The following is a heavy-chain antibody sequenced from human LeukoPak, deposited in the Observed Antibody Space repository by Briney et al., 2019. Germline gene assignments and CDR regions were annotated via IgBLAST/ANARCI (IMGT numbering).Heavy chain of an antibody. V-gene: IGHV4-39*07. J-gene: IGHJ4*02. CDR3: ATDRGGSRPYFDY. Sequence: SETLSLTCTVSGGSISSRSYYWGWIRQPPGKGLEWIGSIYYSGSTYYNPSLKSRVTISVDTSKNQFSLKLISVTAADTAVYYCATDRGGSRPYFDYWGQGTLVTVSS. CDR1: GGSISSRSYY. CDR2: IYYSGST. D-gene: IGHD3-10*01.